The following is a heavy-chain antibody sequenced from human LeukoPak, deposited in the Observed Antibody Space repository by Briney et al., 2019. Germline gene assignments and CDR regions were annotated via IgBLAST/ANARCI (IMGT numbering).Heavy chain of an antibody. V-gene: IGHV3-9*01. J-gene: IGHJ4*02. Sequence: PGRSLRLSCAASGFTFDDYAMHWVRQAPGKGLEWVSGISWNSGSIGYADSVKGRFTISRDNAKNSLYLQMNSLRAEDTAVYYCANAISSGYYLPFGYWGQGTLVTVSS. D-gene: IGHD3-22*01. CDR3: ANAISSGYYLPFGY. CDR1: GFTFDDYA. CDR2: ISWNSGSI.